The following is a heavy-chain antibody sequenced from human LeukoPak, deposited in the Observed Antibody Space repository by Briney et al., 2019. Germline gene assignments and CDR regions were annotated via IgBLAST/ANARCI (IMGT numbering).Heavy chain of an antibody. J-gene: IGHJ6*02. V-gene: IGHV3-21*01. Sequence: GGSLRLSCAASGFTFSSYSMNWVRQAPGKGLEWVSSISSSSSYIYYADSVKGRFNISRDNAKNSLYLQMNSLRAEDTAVYYCARNGDYVYYDMDVWGQGTTVTVSS. CDR2: ISSSSSYI. CDR3: ARNGDYVYYDMDV. D-gene: IGHD4-17*01. CDR1: GFTFSSYS.